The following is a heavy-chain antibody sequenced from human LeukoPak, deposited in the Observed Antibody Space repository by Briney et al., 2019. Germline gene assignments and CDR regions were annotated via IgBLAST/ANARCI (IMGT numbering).Heavy chain of an antibody. CDR2: ISAYNANT. D-gene: IGHD6-25*01. V-gene: IGHV1-18*01. J-gene: IGHJ4*02. CDR3: ARDGHIAAELFDY. CDR1: GYTFTSYG. Sequence: SVTVSCKTSGYTFTSYGISWVRQAPGPGFEWMGWISAYNANTSYAQNLQGRVTMTTDTSTTTAYMELRSLRSDDTAVYYCARDGHIAAELFDYWGQGTLVTVSS.